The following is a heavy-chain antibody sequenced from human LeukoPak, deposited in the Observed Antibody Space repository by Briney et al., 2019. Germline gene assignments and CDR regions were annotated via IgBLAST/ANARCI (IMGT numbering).Heavy chain of an antibody. Sequence: GGSLKISCKGSGYTFSSYWIGWVRQMPGKGLEWMGIIFIGDSDTRYSPSFEGQVTISADKSISTAFLQWSSLKASDTAVYYCAKSDGYNYDYWGQGTLVTVSS. CDR3: AKSDGYNYDY. CDR1: GYTFSSYW. CDR2: IFIGDSDT. V-gene: IGHV5-51*01. D-gene: IGHD5-24*01. J-gene: IGHJ4*02.